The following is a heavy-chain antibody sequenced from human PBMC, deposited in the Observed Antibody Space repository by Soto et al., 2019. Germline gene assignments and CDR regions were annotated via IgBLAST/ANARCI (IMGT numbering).Heavy chain of an antibody. J-gene: IGHJ6*02. V-gene: IGHV4-4*02. CDR3: ARDLRAAAGTEAGVYYYGMDV. Sequence: SDTLSLTCALSLGSSTRSNWWSLVSPPPGTGLEWIGEIYHSGSTNYNPSLKSRVTISVDKSKNQFSLKLSSVTAADTAVYYCARDLRAAAGTEAGVYYYGMDVWCQGTTVS. CDR1: LGSSTRSNW. CDR2: IYHSGST. D-gene: IGHD6-13*01.